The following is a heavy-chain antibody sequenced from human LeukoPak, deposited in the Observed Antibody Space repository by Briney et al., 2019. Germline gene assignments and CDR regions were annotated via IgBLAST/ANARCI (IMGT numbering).Heavy chain of an antibody. D-gene: IGHD4-17*01. CDR2: INSDGRTT. CDR3: ARGGYGAHMG. Sequence: QPGGSLRLSCAASGFTFDDYGMSWVRQAPGKGLLWVSGINSDGRTTGYADSVKGRFTISRDDAKNTVDLQMNSLRAEDTAVYYCARGGYGAHMGWGQGTLVTVSS. J-gene: IGHJ4*02. CDR1: GFTFDDYG. V-gene: IGHV3-74*01.